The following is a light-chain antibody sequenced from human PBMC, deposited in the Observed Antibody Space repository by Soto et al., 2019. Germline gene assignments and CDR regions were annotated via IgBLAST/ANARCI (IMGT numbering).Light chain of an antibody. Sequence: IQLTQSPSSLSASVGDRVSITCRSSQSISSSLSWYQQKPGKAPNLLIYAASRLHSGVPARFSGSRSGTDFTLTISGLQPEDFATYYCQQSYSRVTFGQGTKVDIK. CDR1: QSISSS. CDR3: QQSYSRVT. V-gene: IGKV1-39*01. J-gene: IGKJ1*01. CDR2: AAS.